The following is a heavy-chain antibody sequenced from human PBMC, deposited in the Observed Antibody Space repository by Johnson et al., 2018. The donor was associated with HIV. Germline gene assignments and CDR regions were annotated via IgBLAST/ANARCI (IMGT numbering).Heavy chain of an antibody. CDR1: GFTFSSYA. D-gene: IGHD6-19*01. CDR2: ISSNGGST. J-gene: IGHJ3*02. V-gene: IGHV3-64*01. Sequence: VQLVESGGGLVQPGGSLRLSCAASGFTFSSYAMHWVRQAPGKGLEYVSAISSNGGSTYYANSVKGRFTISRDNSKNTLYLQMGSLRAEDMAVYYCARAPGWFDAFDIWGQGTMFTVSS. CDR3: ARAPGWFDAFDI.